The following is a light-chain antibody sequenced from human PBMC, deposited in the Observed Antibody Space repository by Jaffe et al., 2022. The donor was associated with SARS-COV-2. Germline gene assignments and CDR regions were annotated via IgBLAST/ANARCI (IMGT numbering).Light chain of an antibody. CDR3: QQSYTTPT. CDR1: QSIGTS. V-gene: IGKV1-39*01. CDR2: AAS. Sequence: DIQLTQSPSSLSASVGDRATITCRASQSIGTSLNWYQHKPGKVPNLLISAASSLQSGVPSRFSGSGSGTDFTLTISSLQPEDFATYYCQQSYTTPTFGQGTRLEIK. J-gene: IGKJ5*01.